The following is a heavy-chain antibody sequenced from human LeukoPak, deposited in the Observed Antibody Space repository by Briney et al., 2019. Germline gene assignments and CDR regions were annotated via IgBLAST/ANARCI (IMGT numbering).Heavy chain of an antibody. CDR2: IYWNDDK. J-gene: IGHJ4*02. Sequence: ESGPTLVNPTQTLTLTCTFSGFSLSTSGVGVGWIRQPPGKALEWLALIYWNDDKRYSPSLKSRLTIAKDTSKNQVVLTMTNMDPVDTATYYCAHRLGTRATRVFYFDSWGQGTLVTVSS. CDR1: GFSLSTSGVG. V-gene: IGHV2-5*01. CDR3: AHRLGTRATRVFYFDS. D-gene: IGHD5-12*01.